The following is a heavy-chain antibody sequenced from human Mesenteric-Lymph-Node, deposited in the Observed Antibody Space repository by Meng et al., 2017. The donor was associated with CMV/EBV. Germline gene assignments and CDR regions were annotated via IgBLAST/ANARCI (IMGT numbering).Heavy chain of an antibody. CDR2: IYHSGST. D-gene: IGHD2/OR15-2a*01. V-gene: IGHV4-38-2*02. CDR1: GYSISSDYY. Sequence: GSLRLSCTVSGYSISSDYYWGWIRQPPGKGLEWIGSIYHSGSTYYNPSLKSRVTISVDTSKNQFSLKLSSVTAADTAVYYCARGHIGMFTYWGQGTLVTVSS. CDR3: ARGHIGMFTY. J-gene: IGHJ4*02.